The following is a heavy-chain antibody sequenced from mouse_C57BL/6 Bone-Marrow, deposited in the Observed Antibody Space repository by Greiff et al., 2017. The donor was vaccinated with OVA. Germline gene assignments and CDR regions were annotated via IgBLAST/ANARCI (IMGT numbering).Heavy chain of an antibody. Sequence: VKLQQSGAELVRPGASVTLSCKASGYTFTDYEMHWVKQTPVHGLEGIGAIDPETGGTAYNQKFKGKAILTADKSSSTAYMELRSLTSEDSAVYYCTRGYSNYYAMDYWGQGTSVTVSS. CDR3: TRGYSNYYAMDY. CDR1: GYTFTDYE. V-gene: IGHV1-15*01. CDR2: IDPETGGT. J-gene: IGHJ4*01. D-gene: IGHD2-5*01.